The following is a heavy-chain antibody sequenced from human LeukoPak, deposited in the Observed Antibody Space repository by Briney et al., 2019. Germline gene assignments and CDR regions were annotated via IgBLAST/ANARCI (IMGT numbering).Heavy chain of an antibody. V-gene: IGHV1-69*13. CDR2: IIPIFGTA. Sequence: SVKVSCKASGGTFSSYAISWVRQAPGQGLEWMGGIIPIFGTANYAQKFQGRVTITADESTSTAYMELSSQRSEDTAVYYCARLGYCSSTSCYRDDYWGQGTLVTVSS. CDR3: ARLGYCSSTSCYRDDY. CDR1: GGTFSSYA. J-gene: IGHJ4*02. D-gene: IGHD2-2*03.